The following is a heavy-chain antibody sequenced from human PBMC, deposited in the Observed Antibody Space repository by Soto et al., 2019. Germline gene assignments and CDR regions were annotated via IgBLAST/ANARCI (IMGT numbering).Heavy chain of an antibody. V-gene: IGHV4-31*03. CDR3: ARSGKDENNWFDP. CDR2: IYYSGST. D-gene: IGHD3-3*01. J-gene: IGHJ5*02. Sequence: PPETLSLTCTVSGGSISSGGYYWSWIRQHPGKGLEWIGYIYYSGSTYYNPSLKSRVTISVDTSKNQFSLKLSSVTAADTAVYYCARSGKDENNWFDPWGQGTLVTVSS. CDR1: GGSISSGGYY.